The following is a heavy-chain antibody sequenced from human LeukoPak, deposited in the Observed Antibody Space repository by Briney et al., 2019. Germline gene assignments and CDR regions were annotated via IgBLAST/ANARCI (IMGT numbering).Heavy chain of an antibody. CDR1: GFTFSSYE. CDR2: ISSSGSTI. D-gene: IGHD1-26*01. V-gene: IGHV3-48*03. Sequence: EGSLRLSCAASGFTFSSYEMNWVRQAPGKGLEWVSYISSSGSTIYYADSVKGRFTIFRDNAKNSLYLQMNSLRAEDTAVYYCAREVGATPFDCWGQGTLVTVSS. J-gene: IGHJ4*02. CDR3: AREVGATPFDC.